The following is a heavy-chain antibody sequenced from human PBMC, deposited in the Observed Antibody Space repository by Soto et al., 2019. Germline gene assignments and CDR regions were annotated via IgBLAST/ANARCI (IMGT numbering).Heavy chain of an antibody. J-gene: IGHJ2*01. V-gene: IGHV3-23*01. Sequence: PGGSLRLSCAASGFTFSSYSMNWVRQAPGKGLEWVSAISGSGGSTYYADSVKGRFTISRDNSKNTLYLQMNSLRAEDTAVYYCAKDGLRETYYDILTGYSPALDWYFDLWGRGTLVTVSS. D-gene: IGHD3-9*01. CDR3: AKDGLRETYYDILTGYSPALDWYFDL. CDR1: GFTFSSYS. CDR2: ISGSGGST.